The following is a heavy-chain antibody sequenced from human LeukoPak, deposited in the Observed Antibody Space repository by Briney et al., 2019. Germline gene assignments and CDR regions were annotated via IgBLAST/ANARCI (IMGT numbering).Heavy chain of an antibody. D-gene: IGHD6-13*01. CDR2: ISYDGSNK. CDR1: GFTFSSYA. J-gene: IGHJ4*02. CDR3: ARGSPWGSSSLVY. V-gene: IGHV3-30-3*01. Sequence: GGSLRLSCAASGFTFSSYAMHWVRQAPGKGLEWVAVISYDGSNKYYADSVKGRFTISRDNSKNTLYLQMNSLRAEDTAVYYCARGSPWGSSSLVYWGQGTLVTVSS.